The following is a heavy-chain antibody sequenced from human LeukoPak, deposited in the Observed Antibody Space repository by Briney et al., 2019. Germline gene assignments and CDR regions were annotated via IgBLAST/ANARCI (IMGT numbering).Heavy chain of an antibody. CDR2: ISGSGCST. V-gene: IGHV3-23*01. CDR1: GFTFSSYA. J-gene: IGHJ4*02. Sequence: PGWALRLSCPASGFTFSSYAMSWVRQAPAKGLDGVAAISGSGCSTYYADSLQGRFTLSRDNSKNTLSLQMNSLRAEDTSVYYCAKDTVLLVPAAPDYWQQGTLHSVFS. D-gene: IGHD2-2*01. CDR3: AKDTVLLVPAAPDY.